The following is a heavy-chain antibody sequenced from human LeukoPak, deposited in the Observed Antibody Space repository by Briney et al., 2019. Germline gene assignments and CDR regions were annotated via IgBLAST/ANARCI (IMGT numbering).Heavy chain of an antibody. CDR1: GFTVSSNY. J-gene: IGHJ6*02. D-gene: IGHD5-12*01. CDR3: ARGRYEISAAMDV. V-gene: IGHV3-53*01. Sequence: GGSLRLSCAASGFTVSSNYLSWVRQAPGKGLEWVSVIYSGGSTNYADSVRGRFTISRDNSKNTLYLQMNSLRDEDTAVYYCARGRYEISAAMDVWGQGTTVTVSS. CDR2: IYSGGST.